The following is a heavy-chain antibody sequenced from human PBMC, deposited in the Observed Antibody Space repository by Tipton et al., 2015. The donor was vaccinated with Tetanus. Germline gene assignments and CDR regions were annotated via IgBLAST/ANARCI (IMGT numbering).Heavy chain of an antibody. CDR1: GGSVSSGRYY. CDR2: IYYSGST. CDR3: ARDPVSSTSGRWDDVYYYGMDV. Sequence: TLSLTCTVSGGSVSSGRYYWSWIRQPPGKGLEWIGYIYYSGSTNYNPSLKSRITISVDTSKNQFSLKLSSVTAADTAVYYCARDPVSSTSGRWDDVYYYGMDVWGQGTTVTVSS. J-gene: IGHJ6*02. D-gene: IGHD2-2*01. V-gene: IGHV4-61*01.